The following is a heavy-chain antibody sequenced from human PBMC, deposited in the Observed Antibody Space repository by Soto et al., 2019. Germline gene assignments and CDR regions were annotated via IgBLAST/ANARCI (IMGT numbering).Heavy chain of an antibody. J-gene: IGHJ4*02. CDR2: MNPNSGDT. V-gene: IGHV1-8*02. CDR1: GYFFNDYH. Sequence: ASVKVSCKTSGYFFNDYHMHWVRQATGQGLEWMGWMNPNSGDTGYAQKFQGRVTMTRNTSISTAYMELSSLRSEDTAVYYCARGRDCSSTSCPFDYWGKGTLVTVSS. CDR3: ARGRDCSSTSCPFDY. D-gene: IGHD2-2*01.